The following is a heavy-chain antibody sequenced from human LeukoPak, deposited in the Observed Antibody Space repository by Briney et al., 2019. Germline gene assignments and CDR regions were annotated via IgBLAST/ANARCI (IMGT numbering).Heavy chain of an antibody. D-gene: IGHD5-24*01. CDR3: ARDHGDGYNPTDYFDF. CDR1: GFTFISYW. Sequence: GGSLRPSCAASGFTFISYWMSWVRQAPGKGLEWVANIKQDGGEKYYVDSVKGRFTISRDNAKNSLYLQMNSLRAEDTAVYYCARDHGDGYNPTDYFDFWGQGTLVPVSS. J-gene: IGHJ4*02. V-gene: IGHV3-7*04. CDR2: IKQDGGEK.